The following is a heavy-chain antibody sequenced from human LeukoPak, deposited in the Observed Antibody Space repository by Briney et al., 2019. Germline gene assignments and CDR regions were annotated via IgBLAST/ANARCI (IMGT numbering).Heavy chain of an antibody. CDR2: ISYDGSNK. CDR1: GFTFSSYA. CDR3: ARDVEGWPSIFDY. D-gene: IGHD3-3*02. J-gene: IGHJ4*02. Sequence: PGGSLRLSCAASGFTFSSYAMHWVRQAPGKGLEWVAVISYDGSNKYYADSVKGRFTISRDNSKNALYLQMNSLRAEDTAVYYCARDVEGWPSIFDYWGQGTLVTVSS. V-gene: IGHV3-30-3*01.